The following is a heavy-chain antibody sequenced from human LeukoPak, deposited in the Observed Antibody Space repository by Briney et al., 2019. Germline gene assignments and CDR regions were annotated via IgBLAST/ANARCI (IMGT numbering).Heavy chain of an antibody. CDR3: ARIPPMKRDAFDI. J-gene: IGHJ3*02. CDR2: IDWDDDK. D-gene: IGHD3-22*01. Sequence: SGPALVKPTQTLTLTCTFSGFSLSTGGMCVSWIRQPPGKALEWLARIDWDDDKYYSTSLKTRLTISKDTSKNQVVLTMTNMDPVDTAKYYCARIPPMKRDAFDIWGQGTRVTVSS. CDR1: GFSLSTGGMC. V-gene: IGHV2-70*11.